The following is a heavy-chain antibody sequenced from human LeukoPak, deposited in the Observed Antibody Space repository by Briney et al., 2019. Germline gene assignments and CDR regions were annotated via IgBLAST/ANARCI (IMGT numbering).Heavy chain of an antibody. CDR3: ARASSGWPSLTFDY. D-gene: IGHD6-19*01. Sequence: GGSLRLSCAASGFTFSSYWISWVRQAPGKGLEWVANIKQDGSEKYYVDSVKGRFTISRDNAKNSLYLQMNSLRAEDTAVYYCARASSGWPSLTFDYWGQGTLVTVSS. V-gene: IGHV3-7*01. J-gene: IGHJ4*02. CDR1: GFTFSSYW. CDR2: IKQDGSEK.